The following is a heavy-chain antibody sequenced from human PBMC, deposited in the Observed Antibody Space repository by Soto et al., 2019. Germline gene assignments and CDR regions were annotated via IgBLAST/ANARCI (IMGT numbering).Heavy chain of an antibody. CDR1: GGSISSSNW. CDR3: ARRWGEGRADY. J-gene: IGHJ4*02. Sequence: QVQLQESGPGLVKPSGTLSLTCAVSGGSISSSNWWSWVRQPPGKGLEWIGEIYHSGNTNYNPSRKSQFTMAVDTSRNQFSRKLSSVTAADTAVYSGARRWGEGRADYWGQGTRVTVSS. D-gene: IGHD3-10*01. CDR2: IYHSGNT. V-gene: IGHV4-4*02.